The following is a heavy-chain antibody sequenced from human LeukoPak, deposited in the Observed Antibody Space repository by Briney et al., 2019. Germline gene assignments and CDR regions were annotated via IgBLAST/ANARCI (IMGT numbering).Heavy chain of an antibody. D-gene: IGHD3-9*01. Sequence: EASVTVSCKASGYTFTGYYMHWVRQAPGQGLEWMGWINPNSGGTNYAQKFQGRVTMTRDTSISTAYMELSRLRSDDTAVYYCARDYDTGAFDIWGQGTMVTVSS. J-gene: IGHJ3*02. CDR3: ARDYDTGAFDI. CDR2: INPNSGGT. V-gene: IGHV1-2*02. CDR1: GYTFTGYY.